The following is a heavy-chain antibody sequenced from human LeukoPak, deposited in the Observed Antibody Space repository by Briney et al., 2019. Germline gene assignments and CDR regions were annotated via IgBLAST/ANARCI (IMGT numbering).Heavy chain of an antibody. Sequence: SETLSLTCAVYGGSFSGYYWSWIRQPPGKGLEWIGEINHSGSTNYNPSLKSRVTISVDTSKNQVYLKLRSVTAADTAVYYCARLYYDSSRYPNWFDPWGQGTLVTVSS. V-gene: IGHV4-34*01. CDR1: GGSFSGYY. D-gene: IGHD3-22*01. CDR3: ARLYYDSSRYPNWFDP. J-gene: IGHJ5*02. CDR2: INHSGST.